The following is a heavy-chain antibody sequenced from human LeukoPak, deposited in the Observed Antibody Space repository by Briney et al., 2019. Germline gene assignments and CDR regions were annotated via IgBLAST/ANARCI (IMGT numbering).Heavy chain of an antibody. V-gene: IGHV3-74*01. D-gene: IGHD3-10*01. J-gene: IGHJ4*02. Sequence: GGSLRLSCAASGFPFANTWMHWVRQAPGKGRVWVSLINNDGSSTNYADSVKGRFTISRDNAKYTLHVQMNSLRAEDTAVYFCVIGGTYGSGSWGQGTLVTVSS. CDR3: VIGGTYGSGS. CDR2: INNDGSST. CDR1: GFPFANTW.